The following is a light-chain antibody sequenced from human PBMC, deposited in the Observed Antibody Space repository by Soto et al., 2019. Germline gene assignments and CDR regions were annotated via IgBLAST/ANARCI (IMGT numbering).Light chain of an antibody. CDR3: QSYDSSLSGL. J-gene: IGLJ2*01. CDR2: GNS. Sequence: QSVLTQPPSVSGAPGQRVTIPCTGSSSNIGAGYDVHWYQQLPGTAPKLLIYGNSNRPSGVPDRFSGSKSGTSASLAITGLQAEDEADYYCQSYDSSLSGLFGGGTKVTVL. CDR1: SSNIGAGYD. V-gene: IGLV1-40*01.